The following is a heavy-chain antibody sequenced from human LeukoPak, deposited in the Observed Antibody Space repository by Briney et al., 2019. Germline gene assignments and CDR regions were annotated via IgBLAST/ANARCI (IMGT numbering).Heavy chain of an antibody. CDR3: ARGIAAAGTGGST. CDR1: GYTFTGYY. CDR2: INPNSGGT. V-gene: IGHV1-2*02. J-gene: IGHJ4*02. Sequence: ASVKVSCKASGYTFTGYYMHWVRQAPGQGLEWMGWINPNSGGTNYAKKFQGRVTMTRDTSISTAYMELSRLRSDDTAVYYWARGIAAAGTGGSTWGQGTLVTVSS. D-gene: IGHD6-13*01.